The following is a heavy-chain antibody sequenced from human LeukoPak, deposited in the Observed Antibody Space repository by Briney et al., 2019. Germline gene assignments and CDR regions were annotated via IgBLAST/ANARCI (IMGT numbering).Heavy chain of an antibody. Sequence: PSETLSLTCAVSGASISGSGYYWGWTRQPPGKGLEWIGNIYYTGSTYYNPSLQSRVSISIDTCTNQFYLNLLSVPDPEPAMYFCVKSVGDGLIDYWGQGTLVTVSS. V-gene: IGHV4-39*01. CDR2: IYYTGST. J-gene: IGHJ4*02. CDR1: GASISGSGYY. CDR3: VKSVGDGLIDY. D-gene: IGHD3-16*01.